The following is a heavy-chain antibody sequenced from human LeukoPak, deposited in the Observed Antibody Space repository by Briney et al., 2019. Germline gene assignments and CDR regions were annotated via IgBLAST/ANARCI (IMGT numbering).Heavy chain of an antibody. CDR1: GFTFSSYS. CDR3: ARGPSDYGDYAGQLWWFDP. D-gene: IGHD4-17*01. V-gene: IGHV3-7*03. Sequence: GGSLRLSCAASGFTFSSYSMNWVRQAPGKGLEWVANIHQHGSKEDYVDSVKGRFTISRDNAKNSLYLQMNSLRAEDTAVYYCARGPSDYGDYAGQLWWFDPWGQGTLVAVSS. J-gene: IGHJ5*02. CDR2: IHQHGSKE.